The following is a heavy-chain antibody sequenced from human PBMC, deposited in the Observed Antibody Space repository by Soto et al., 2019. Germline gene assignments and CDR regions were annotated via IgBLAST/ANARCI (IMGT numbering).Heavy chain of an antibody. Sequence: EVPLVESEGGLVQRGGSLRLSCAASGFTFNYYWMHWVRQAPGQGLVWVSHIHSDGSSTTYADSVKGRFTISRDNAKNTLYLQMNSLIAEDTAVYYCARGDKGGFDLWGHGTTVTVSS. D-gene: IGHD2-21*02. J-gene: IGHJ3*01. V-gene: IGHV3-74*01. CDR2: IHSDGSST. CDR3: ARGDKGGFDL. CDR1: GFTFNYYW.